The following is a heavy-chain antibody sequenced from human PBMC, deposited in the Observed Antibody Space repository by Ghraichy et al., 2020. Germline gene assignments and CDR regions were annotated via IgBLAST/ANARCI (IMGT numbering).Heavy chain of an antibody. D-gene: IGHD3-10*01. CDR1: GFTFSSYA. V-gene: IGHV3-64D*06. CDR2: ISSNGGST. J-gene: IGHJ6*02. Sequence: GESLNISCSASGFTFSSYAIHWVRQAPGKGLEHVSFISSNGGSTYYADSVKGRFTISRDNFKNTLYLQMSSLRAEDTAVYYCVKGGSDYYDSGRYSIPDKMDVWGQGTTVTVSS. CDR3: VKGGSDYYDSGRYSIPDKMDV.